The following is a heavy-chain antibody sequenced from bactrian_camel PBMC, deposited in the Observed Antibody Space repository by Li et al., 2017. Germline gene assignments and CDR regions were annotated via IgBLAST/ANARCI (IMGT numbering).Heavy chain of an antibody. D-gene: IGHD8*01. CDR3: AKGRGNWPNGEYNY. CDR2: IDDGST. Sequence: HVQLVESGGGLVQPGGSLRLSCVTAEYTYTTGCMGWFRQVPGKEREMVAAIDDGSTTYADSVAGRFTISHDTTKNTLYLQLNSLKTEDTAMYYCAKGRGNWPNGEYNYWGQGTQVTVS. V-gene: IGHV3S1*01. J-gene: IGHJ4*01. CDR1: EYTYTTGC.